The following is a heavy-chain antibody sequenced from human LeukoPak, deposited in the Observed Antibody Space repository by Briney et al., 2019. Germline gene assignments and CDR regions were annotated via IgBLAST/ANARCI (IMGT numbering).Heavy chain of an antibody. CDR1: GGSISSGSYY. Sequence: PSQTLSLTCTVSGGSISSGSYYWSWIRQPAGKGLEWIGRLYISGSANYNPSLKSRVTISGDTSKNQFSLKLSSVTAADTAVYYCARGYSSSESYQYYYYMDVWGKGTTVTVSS. CDR2: LYISGSA. J-gene: IGHJ6*03. CDR3: ARGYSSSESYQYYYYMDV. D-gene: IGHD6-13*01. V-gene: IGHV4-61*02.